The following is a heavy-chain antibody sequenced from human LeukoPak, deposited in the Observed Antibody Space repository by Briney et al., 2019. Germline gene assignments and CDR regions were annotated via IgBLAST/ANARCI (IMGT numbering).Heavy chain of an antibody. V-gene: IGHV3-66*01. Sequence: GGSLRLSCTACGFTFNNAWMSWVRQDPGKGLEWVCLIYSGGGTHYADSVKGRFTISRDSSKNTLYLQMNSLRAEDTAVYYCASLDFWSGYFDFWGQGTLVTVSS. D-gene: IGHD3-3*01. CDR1: GFTFNNAW. J-gene: IGHJ4*02. CDR3: ASLDFWSGYFDF. CDR2: IYSGGGT.